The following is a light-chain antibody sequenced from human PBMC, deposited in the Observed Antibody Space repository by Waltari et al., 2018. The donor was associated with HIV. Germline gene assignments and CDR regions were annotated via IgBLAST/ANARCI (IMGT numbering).Light chain of an antibody. V-gene: IGLV2-8*01. CDR2: EVT. CDR1: SSDVGVYNY. Sequence: QSALIQPPSASGSPGQSVTISCTGTSSDVGVYNYVSWYQQHPGKAPKLMIYEVTRPASGVPDPCSGSTSGSAASLTVCGLRAEDVPDYYCNSDAGNNHGAFGGGTKLTVV. CDR3: NSDAGNNHGA. J-gene: IGLJ2*01.